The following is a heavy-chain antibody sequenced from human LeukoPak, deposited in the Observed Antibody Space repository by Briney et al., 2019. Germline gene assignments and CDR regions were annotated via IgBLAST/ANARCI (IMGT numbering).Heavy chain of an antibody. D-gene: IGHD4-17*01. V-gene: IGHV4-31*03. CDR2: IYYSGST. Sequence: PSETLSLTCTVSGGPISSGGYYWSWIRQHPGKGLEWIGYIYYSGSTYYNPSLKSRVTISVDTSKNQFSLKLSSVTAADTAVYYCARGLSDYPSDYWGQGTLVTVSS. J-gene: IGHJ4*02. CDR1: GGPISSGGYY. CDR3: ARGLSDYPSDY.